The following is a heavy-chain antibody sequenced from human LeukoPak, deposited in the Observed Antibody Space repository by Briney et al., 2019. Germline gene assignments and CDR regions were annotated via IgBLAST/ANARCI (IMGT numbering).Heavy chain of an antibody. Sequence: GGSLRLSCAASGFTFSSYSMNWVRQAPGKGLEWVSYISSSSSTIYYADSVKGRFIISRDNAKNSLYLQMNSLRAEDTAVYYCARDSTYYDYVWGSYRDHQHFDYWGQGTLVTVSS. V-gene: IGHV3-48*01. CDR1: GFTFSSYS. CDR2: ISSSSSTI. J-gene: IGHJ4*02. D-gene: IGHD3-16*02. CDR3: ARDSTYYDYVWGSYRDHQHFDY.